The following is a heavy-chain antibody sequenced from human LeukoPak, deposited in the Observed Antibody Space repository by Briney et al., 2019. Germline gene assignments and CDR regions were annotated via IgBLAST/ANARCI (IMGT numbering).Heavy chain of an antibody. V-gene: IGHV1-46*01. Sequence: GASVKVSCKASGYTFTRYYIHWVRQAPGQGLEWLGIINPSGGSTTYAQKFQGRVTMTRDMSTSTVYMELSSLRSEDTAVYYRARGVYSVINVYYFYHMDVWGKGTTVTVSS. CDR3: ARGVYSVINVYYFYHMDV. J-gene: IGHJ6*03. D-gene: IGHD2-21*01. CDR1: GYTFTRYY. CDR2: INPSGGST.